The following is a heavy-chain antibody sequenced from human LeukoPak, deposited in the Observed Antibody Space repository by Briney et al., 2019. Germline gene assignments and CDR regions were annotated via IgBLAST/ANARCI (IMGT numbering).Heavy chain of an antibody. CDR3: AKDYYDSSGYYYLTWYFDY. J-gene: IGHJ4*02. CDR2: ISGSGGST. CDR1: GFTFSSYA. V-gene: IGHV3-23*01. Sequence: GGSLRLSCAASGFTFSSYAMSWVRQAPGKGLEWVSAISGSGGSTYYADSGKGRYTISRDNSKNTLYLQMNSLRAEDTAVYYCAKDYYDSSGYYYLTWYFDYWGQGTLVTVSS. D-gene: IGHD3-22*01.